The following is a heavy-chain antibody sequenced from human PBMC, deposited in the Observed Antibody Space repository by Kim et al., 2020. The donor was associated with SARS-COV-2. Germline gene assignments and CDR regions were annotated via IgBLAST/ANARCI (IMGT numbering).Heavy chain of an antibody. Sequence: GGSLRLSCAASGFTFSSYGMHWVRQAPGKGLEWVAGIWYDGSNKYYADSVKGRFTISRDNSKNTLYLQMNSLRAEDTAVYYCARDAKVDTAMVWAYYYVMDVWGQGTTVTVSS. D-gene: IGHD5-18*01. CDR2: IWYDGSNK. CDR3: ARDAKVDTAMVWAYYYVMDV. J-gene: IGHJ6*02. V-gene: IGHV3-33*01. CDR1: GFTFSSYG.